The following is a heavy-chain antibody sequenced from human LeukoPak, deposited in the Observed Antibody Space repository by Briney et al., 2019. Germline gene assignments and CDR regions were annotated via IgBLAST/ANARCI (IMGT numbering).Heavy chain of an antibody. J-gene: IGHJ4*02. CDR1: GDRFTSYG. Sequence: GDCLKISCKSSGDRFTSYGICWLRQMPGKGLEWMGIIYPGYSDTRYSPALQGQVTLSDDRCINTASLQWSSMEASDSVMYYCARRGVVAGTGAYWGQGTLVTVSS. D-gene: IGHD6-19*01. CDR3: ARRGVVAGTGAY. CDR2: IYPGYSDT. V-gene: IGHV5-51*01.